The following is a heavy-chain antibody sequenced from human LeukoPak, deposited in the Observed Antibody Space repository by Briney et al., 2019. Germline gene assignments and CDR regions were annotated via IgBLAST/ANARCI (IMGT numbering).Heavy chain of an antibody. CDR2: IYSGGST. J-gene: IGHJ4*02. D-gene: IGHD4-17*01. CDR3: ARARGYGDSYYFDY. CDR1: GFTVSSNY. V-gene: IGHV3-66*02. Sequence: QPGGSLRLSCAASGFTVSSNYMGWVRQAPGKGLEWVSVIYSGGSTYYADSVKGRFTISRDNSKNTLYLQMNSLRAEDTAMYYCARARGYGDSYYFDYWGQGTLVTVSS.